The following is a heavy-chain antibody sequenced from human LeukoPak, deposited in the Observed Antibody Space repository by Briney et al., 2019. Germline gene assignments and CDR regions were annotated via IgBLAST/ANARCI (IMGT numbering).Heavy chain of an antibody. CDR2: ISSGGST. J-gene: IGHJ5*02. CDR1: GFTVSSNY. CDR3: AKDYWFDP. V-gene: IGHV3-53*01. Sequence: GGSLRLSCAASGFTVSSNYMSWVRQAPGKGLEWVSVISSGGSTYYADSVKGRFTVSRDNSKNTLYLQMNSLRAEDTAVYYCAKDYWFDPWGQGTLVTVSS.